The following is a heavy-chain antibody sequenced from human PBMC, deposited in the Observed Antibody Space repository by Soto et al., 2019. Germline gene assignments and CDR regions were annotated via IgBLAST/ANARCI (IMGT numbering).Heavy chain of an antibody. CDR1: GFTFSGYS. J-gene: IGHJ5*02. V-gene: IGHV3-21*01. CDR3: AREHCSSTSCYTGNWFDP. CDR2: ISSSSSYI. D-gene: IGHD2-2*02. Sequence: GGSLRLSCAASGFTFSGYSMNWVRQAPGKGLEWVSSISSSSSYIYYADSVKGRFTISRDNAKNSLYLQMNSLRAEDTAVYYCAREHCSSTSCYTGNWFDPWGQGTLVTVSS.